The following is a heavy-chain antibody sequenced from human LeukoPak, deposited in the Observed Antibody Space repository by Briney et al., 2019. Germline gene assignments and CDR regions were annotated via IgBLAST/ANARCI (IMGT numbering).Heavy chain of an antibody. J-gene: IGHJ4*02. V-gene: IGHV3-23*01. CDR3: ASYLGELLDY. D-gene: IGHD1-26*01. CDR2: ISGSGGST. Sequence: GGSPRLSCAASGFTFSRYDLSWVRQAPGKGLEWVSAISGSGGSTYYADSVKGRFTISRDNSKNTLYLQMNSLRAEDTAVYYCASYLGELLDYWGQGTLVTVSS. CDR1: GFTFSRYD.